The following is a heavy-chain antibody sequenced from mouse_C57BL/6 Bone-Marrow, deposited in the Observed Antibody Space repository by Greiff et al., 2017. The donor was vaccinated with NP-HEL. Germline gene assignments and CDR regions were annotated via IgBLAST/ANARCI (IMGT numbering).Heavy chain of an antibody. V-gene: IGHV1-69*01. CDR3: ARKDFTTVVAPLDY. CDR1: GYTFTSYW. CDR2: IDPSDSYT. D-gene: IGHD1-1*01. Sequence: QVQLQQPGAELVMPGASVKLSCKASGYTFTSYWMHWVKQRPGQGLEWIGEIDPSDSYTNYNQKFKGKSTLTVDKSSSTAYMQLSSLTSEDSAVYYCARKDFTTVVAPLDYWGQGTTLTVSS. J-gene: IGHJ2*01.